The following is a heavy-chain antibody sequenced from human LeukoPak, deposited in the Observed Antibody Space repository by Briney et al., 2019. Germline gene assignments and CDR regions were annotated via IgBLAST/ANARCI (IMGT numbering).Heavy chain of an antibody. CDR2: ISGSGGST. CDR1: GFTFSSYA. CDR3: AKVEGVNIVVVPAATTSFDY. Sequence: PGGSLRLSCAASGFTFSSYAMSWVRQAPGKGLEWVSAISGSGGSTYYADSVKGRFTISRDKSKNTLYLQMNSLRAEDTAVYYCAKVEGVNIVVVPAATTSFDYWGQGTLVTVSS. J-gene: IGHJ4*02. D-gene: IGHD2-2*01. V-gene: IGHV3-23*01.